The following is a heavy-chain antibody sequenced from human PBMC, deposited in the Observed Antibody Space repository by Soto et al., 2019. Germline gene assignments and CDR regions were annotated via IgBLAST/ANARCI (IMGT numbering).Heavy chain of an antibody. J-gene: IGHJ4*02. CDR2: IYYSGST. V-gene: IGHV4-59*01. Sequence: PSETLSLTCTVSGGSISSYYWSWIRQPPGKGLEWIGYIYYSGSTNYNPSLKSRVTISVDTSKNQFSLKLSSVTAADTAVYYCARDKITGLFDYWGQGTLVTAS. CDR1: GGSISSYY. CDR3: ARDKITGLFDY. D-gene: IGHD2-8*02.